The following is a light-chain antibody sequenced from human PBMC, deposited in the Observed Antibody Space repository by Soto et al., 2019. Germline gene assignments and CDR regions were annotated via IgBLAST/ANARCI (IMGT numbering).Light chain of an antibody. J-gene: IGKJ2*01. CDR3: QQNYRNPYT. Sequence: DIQMTQSPSSLSASIGDRVTITCRASQSISHYLNWYQQKPGEAPKLLIYSASSLQSGVPSMFSGCGSGTDFTLTISGLQLEDFATYYCQQNYRNPYTFGQGTKLDIK. CDR1: QSISHY. V-gene: IGKV1-39*01. CDR2: SAS.